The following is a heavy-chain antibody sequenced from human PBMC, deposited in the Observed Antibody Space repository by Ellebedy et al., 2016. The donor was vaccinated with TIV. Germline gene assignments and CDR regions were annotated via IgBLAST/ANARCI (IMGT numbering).Heavy chain of an antibody. CDR3: AKDRNYYGSGGGHNWFDP. D-gene: IGHD3-10*01. CDR1: GFTFSSYA. Sequence: GGSLRLXXAASGFTFSSYAMSWVRQAPGKGLEWVSAISGSGGSTYYADSVKGRFTISRDNSKNTLYLQMNSLRAEDTAVYHWAKDRNYYGSGGGHNWFDPWGQGTLVTVSS. J-gene: IGHJ5*02. CDR2: ISGSGGST. V-gene: IGHV3-23*01.